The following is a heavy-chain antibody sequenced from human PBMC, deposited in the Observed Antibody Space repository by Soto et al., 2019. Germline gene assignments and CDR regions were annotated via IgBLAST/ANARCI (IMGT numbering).Heavy chain of an antibody. CDR3: AKDGLGAYSYGSYYFDY. V-gene: IGHV3-11*05. J-gene: IGHJ4*01. CDR1: GFTFSGYY. CDR2: ISFRSSYT. D-gene: IGHD5-18*01. Sequence: GESLKISCAASGFTFSGYYMSWIRQSPGKGLEWVSYISFRSSYTNYADSVRGRLTISRDNSKNTLYLQMNSLRAEDTAVYYCAKDGLGAYSYGSYYFDYWGQGTLVTVSS.